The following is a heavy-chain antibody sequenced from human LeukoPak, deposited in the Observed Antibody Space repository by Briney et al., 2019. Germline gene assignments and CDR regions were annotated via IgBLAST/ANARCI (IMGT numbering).Heavy chain of an antibody. D-gene: IGHD6-13*01. CDR3: ARDEEEQLSDAFDI. Sequence: GGSLRLSCAASGFTFSSYSMNWVRQAPGKGLEWASSISSSSSYIYYADSVKGRFTISRDNAKNSLYLQMNSLRAEDTAVYYCARDEEEQLSDAFDIWGQGTMVTVSS. J-gene: IGHJ3*02. V-gene: IGHV3-21*01. CDR1: GFTFSSYS. CDR2: ISSSSSYI.